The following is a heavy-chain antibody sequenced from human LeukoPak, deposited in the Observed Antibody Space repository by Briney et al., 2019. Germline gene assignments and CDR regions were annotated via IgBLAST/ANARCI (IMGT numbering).Heavy chain of an antibody. Sequence: ASVKVSCKASGYTFTSYYMHWVRQAPGQGLEWMGWINPNSGGTNYAQKFQGRVTVTRDTSIRTAFMELSSLRSDDTAVYYCARAVFGYGDWGQGTLVTVSS. CDR2: INPNSGGT. D-gene: IGHD5-18*01. CDR3: ARAVFGYGD. CDR1: GYTFTSYY. J-gene: IGHJ4*02. V-gene: IGHV1-2*02.